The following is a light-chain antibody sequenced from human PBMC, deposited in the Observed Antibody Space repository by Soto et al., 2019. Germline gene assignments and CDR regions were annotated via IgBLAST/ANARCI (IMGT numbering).Light chain of an antibody. CDR2: AAS. Sequence: DIQMTQSPSSLSASVGDRVTITCRASQSISSHLSWYQQKPGKAPKLLIYAASSLQSGVPSRFSGSGSGTDFTLTISSLRPEDFATYYCQQGYSSPLTFGGGTKVEI. CDR3: QQGYSSPLT. CDR1: QSISSH. V-gene: IGKV1-39*01. J-gene: IGKJ4*01.